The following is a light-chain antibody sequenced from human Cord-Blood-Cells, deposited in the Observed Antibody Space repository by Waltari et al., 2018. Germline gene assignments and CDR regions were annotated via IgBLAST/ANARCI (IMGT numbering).Light chain of an antibody. CDR3: QAWDSSTAV. Sequence: YELTQPPSVSVSPGPTASIPCSGDKLGDKYACWYQQKPGQSPVLVIYQDSKRPSVIPERFSGSNSGNTATLTISGTQAMDEADYYCQAWDSSTAVFGGGTKLTVL. J-gene: IGLJ3*02. V-gene: IGLV3-1*01. CDR1: KLGDKY. CDR2: QDS.